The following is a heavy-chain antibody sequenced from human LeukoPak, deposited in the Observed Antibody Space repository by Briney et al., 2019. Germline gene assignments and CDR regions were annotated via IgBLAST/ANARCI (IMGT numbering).Heavy chain of an antibody. J-gene: IGHJ4*02. CDR1: GGSFSGYY. CDR2: INHSGST. Sequence: SETLSLTCAVYGGSFSGYYWSWIRQPPGKGLEWIGEINHSGSTNYSPSLKSRVTISVDTSKNQFSLKLSSVTAADTAVYYCAGGVIVQYYFDYWGQGTLVTVSS. CDR3: AGGVIVQYYFDY. D-gene: IGHD3-16*02. V-gene: IGHV4-34*01.